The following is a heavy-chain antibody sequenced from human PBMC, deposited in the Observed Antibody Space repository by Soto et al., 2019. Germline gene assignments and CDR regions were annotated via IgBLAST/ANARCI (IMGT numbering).Heavy chain of an antibody. D-gene: IGHD1-1*01. Sequence: EVQLVESGGGLVQPGRSLRLSCAASGFTFDDYAMHWVRQAPGKGPEWVTGISWNSGNIGYPGSVKGRFSISRDNAKNALHLQMNSLRTDDTAVYYCAIMEKGGLDVWRQGTKVT. J-gene: IGHJ6*02. CDR3: AIMEKGGLDV. CDR2: ISWNSGNI. V-gene: IGHV3-9*01. CDR1: GFTFDDYA.